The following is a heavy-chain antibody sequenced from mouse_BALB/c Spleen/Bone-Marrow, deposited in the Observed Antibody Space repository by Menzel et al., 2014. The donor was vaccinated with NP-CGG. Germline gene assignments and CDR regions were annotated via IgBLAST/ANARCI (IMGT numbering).Heavy chain of an antibody. CDR3: ARASVVPYYFDF. Sequence: VQLQQSGAELMKPGASVKISCKATGYTFSNYWIDWVKQRPGHGLEWIGEILPGSGTANYNEKFKGKATFTADTSSNTAYMQLSSLTSEDSALYYCARASVVPYYFDFWGLGTTLTVSS. CDR2: ILPGSGTA. CDR1: GYTFSNYW. J-gene: IGHJ2*01. V-gene: IGHV1-9*01. D-gene: IGHD1-1*01.